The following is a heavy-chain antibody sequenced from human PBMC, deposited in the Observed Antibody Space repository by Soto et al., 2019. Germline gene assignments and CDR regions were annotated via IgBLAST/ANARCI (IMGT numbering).Heavy chain of an antibody. CDR2: INHSGST. V-gene: IGHV4-34*01. CDR3: AAGRITMVRGVSKSRFDY. D-gene: IGHD3-10*01. J-gene: IGHJ4*02. CDR1: GGSFSGYY. Sequence: PSETLSLTCAVYGGSFSGYYWSWIRQPPGKGLEWIGEINHSGSTNYNPSLKSRVTISVDTSKNQFSLKLSSVTAADTAVYYCAAGRITMVRGVSKSRFDYWGQGTLVTVSS.